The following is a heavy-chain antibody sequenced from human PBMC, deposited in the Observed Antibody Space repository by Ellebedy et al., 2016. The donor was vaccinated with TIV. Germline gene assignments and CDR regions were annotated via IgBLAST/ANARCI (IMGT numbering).Heavy chain of an antibody. V-gene: IGHV3-21*01. CDR2: ISTISDDV. D-gene: IGHD2-15*01. CDR1: GFTFSSYW. CDR3: ARFSRGAPFVDYLYYMDV. J-gene: IGHJ6*03. Sequence: PGGSLRLSCAASGFTFSSYWMSWVRQAPGKGLEWVSSISTISDDVHHADSVKGRFTISRDNAKNSIYLQMNNLRPEDTAVYYCARFSRGAPFVDYLYYMDVWGKGTAVTVSS.